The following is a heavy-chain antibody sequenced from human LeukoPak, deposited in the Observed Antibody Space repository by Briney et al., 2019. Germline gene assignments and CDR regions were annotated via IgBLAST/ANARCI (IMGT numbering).Heavy chain of an antibody. V-gene: IGHV3-23*01. Sequence: HSGGSLRLSCAASGFTFSSYAMNWARQAPGKGLEWVSVISGSGGSTYYADSVKGRLTISRDNSKNTLYLQMNSLRAEDTAVYYCAKGYYDGLNWGQGTLVTVSS. CDR2: ISGSGGST. D-gene: IGHD3-16*01. J-gene: IGHJ4*02. CDR3: AKGYYDGLN. CDR1: GFTFSSYA.